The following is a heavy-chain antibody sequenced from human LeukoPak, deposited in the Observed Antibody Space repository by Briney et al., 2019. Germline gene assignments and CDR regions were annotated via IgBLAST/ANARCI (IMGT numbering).Heavy chain of an antibody. CDR1: GFTFSNYN. J-gene: IGHJ3*02. D-gene: IGHD2-2*01. V-gene: IGHV3-48*01. Sequence: PGGSLRLSCAASGFTFSNYNINWVRQAPGKGLEWVSFIGSSSSPIYYADSVKSRFTVSRDNAKNSLYLQMNSLRAEDTAVYYCAKVSRYCSSTSCFMGGDAFDIWGQGTMVTVSS. CDR2: IGSSSSPI. CDR3: AKVSRYCSSTSCFMGGDAFDI.